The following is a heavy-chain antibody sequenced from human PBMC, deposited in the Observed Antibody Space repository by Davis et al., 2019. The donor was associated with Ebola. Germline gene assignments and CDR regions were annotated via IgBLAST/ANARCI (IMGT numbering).Heavy chain of an antibody. Sequence: SETLSLTCSVSGYSISSGYYWSWIRQPPGKGLEWIGYIYRSGNTYYNPSLKSRVIISLDRSKNHFSLKLMSVTAADTAVYYCARGAGRLVAATFDSWGQGTLVTVSS. J-gene: IGHJ4*02. CDR1: GYSISSGYY. CDR3: ARGAGRLVAATFDS. V-gene: IGHV4-38-2*02. D-gene: IGHD2-15*01. CDR2: IYRSGNT.